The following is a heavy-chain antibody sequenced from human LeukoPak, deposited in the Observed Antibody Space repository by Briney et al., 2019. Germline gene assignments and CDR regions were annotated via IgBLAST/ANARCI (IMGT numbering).Heavy chain of an antibody. Sequence: GGSLRLSCAASAFTFSTYGITWVRQAPGKGLEWVSTISATGGSTYYADSVKGRFTNSRDNSKDTLYLQMNSLRAEDTAVYFCAKGGYSSGWRNFFDYWGQGTLVTVSS. CDR1: AFTFSTYG. D-gene: IGHD6-19*01. V-gene: IGHV3-23*01. J-gene: IGHJ4*02. CDR2: ISATGGST. CDR3: AKGGYSSGWRNFFDY.